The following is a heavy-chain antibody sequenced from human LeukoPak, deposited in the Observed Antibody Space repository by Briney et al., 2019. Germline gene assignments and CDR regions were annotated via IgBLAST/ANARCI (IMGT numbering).Heavy chain of an antibody. CDR3: TRDLMDYDVSTGLHHYYMDV. CDR2: ISYDGSNK. D-gene: IGHD3-9*01. Sequence: GGSLRLSCAASGFTFSSFGMHWVRQAPGKGLEWVAVISYDGSNKYYADSVKGRFTISRDNSKNTLYLQMNTLRVEDTAVYYCTRDLMDYDVSTGLHHYYMDVWGQGTTVTVSS. CDR1: GFTFSSFG. J-gene: IGHJ6*02. V-gene: IGHV3-30*03.